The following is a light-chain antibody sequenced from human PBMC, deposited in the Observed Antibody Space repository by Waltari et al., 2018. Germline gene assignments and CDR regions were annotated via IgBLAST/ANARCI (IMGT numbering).Light chain of an antibody. CDR3: QNHEKLPAT. V-gene: IGKV3-20*01. Sequence: EIVLTQSPGTLSLSPGERATLACRARQSVSGFLAWYQQKPGQAPRLLIYHSSNRATGIPDRFSGSGSGTDFSLTISRLEPEDFAVYYCQNHEKLPATFGQGTKVEI. CDR2: HSS. CDR1: QSVSGF. J-gene: IGKJ1*01.